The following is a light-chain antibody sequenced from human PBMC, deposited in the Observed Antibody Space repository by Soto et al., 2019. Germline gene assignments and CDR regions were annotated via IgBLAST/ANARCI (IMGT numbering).Light chain of an antibody. Sequence: EFVLTQSPGTLSLSPGERATLSFRASQTVRQNYLAWYQQKPGQAPRLXIYDASSRATGIPDRFSGGGAGTECTLTISRLEPEDFEVYYCQQFSSYPLTFGGGTKV. V-gene: IGKV3-20*01. J-gene: IGKJ4*01. CDR2: DAS. CDR3: QQFSSYPLT. CDR1: QTVRQNY.